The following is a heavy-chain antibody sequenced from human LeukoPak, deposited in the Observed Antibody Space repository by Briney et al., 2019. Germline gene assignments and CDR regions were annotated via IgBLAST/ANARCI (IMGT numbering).Heavy chain of an antibody. J-gene: IGHJ4*02. V-gene: IGHV1-69*16. Sequence: SVKVSCKASGGTFSSYTISWVRQAPGQGLEWMGRIIPILGIANYAQKFQGRVTITTDESTSTAYMELSSLRSEDTAVYYCARDRNSVTTGYYFDYWGQGTLVTVSS. CDR3: ARDRNSVTTGYYFDY. CDR2: IIPILGIA. CDR1: GGTFSSYT. D-gene: IGHD4-11*01.